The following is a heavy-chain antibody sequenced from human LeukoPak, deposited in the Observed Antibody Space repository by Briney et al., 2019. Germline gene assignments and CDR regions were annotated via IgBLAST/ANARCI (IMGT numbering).Heavy chain of an antibody. V-gene: IGHV3-74*01. CDR3: AKAGGTTGSMRFYMDV. D-gene: IGHD1-1*01. Sequence: PGGSLRLSCAASGFTFSSYWMLWVRQAPGEGLVWVSRISSDEISTNYAASVRGRFTISRDNAKNTLYLQMDSLRAEDTAVYYCAKAGGTTGSMRFYMDVWGKRTTVTVSS. CDR2: ISSDEIST. CDR1: GFTFSSYW. J-gene: IGHJ6*03.